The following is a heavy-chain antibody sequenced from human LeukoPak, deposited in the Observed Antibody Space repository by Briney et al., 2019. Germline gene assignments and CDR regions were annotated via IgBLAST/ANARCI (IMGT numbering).Heavy chain of an antibody. CDR1: GFSFSDSY. Sequence: PGGSLRLSCAASGFSFSDSYMSWIRQAPGKGLEWVSVIYSGGSTYYADSVKGRFTISRDNSKNTLYLQMNSLRAEDTAVYYCARSESDSSGYSAYYFDYWGQGTLVTVSS. J-gene: IGHJ4*02. V-gene: IGHV3-66*02. D-gene: IGHD3-22*01. CDR3: ARSESDSSGYSAYYFDY. CDR2: IYSGGST.